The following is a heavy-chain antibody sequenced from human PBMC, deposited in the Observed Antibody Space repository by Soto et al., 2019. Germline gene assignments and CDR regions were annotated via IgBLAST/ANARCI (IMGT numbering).Heavy chain of an antibody. CDR1: GFTFSSYS. V-gene: IGHV3-48*02. D-gene: IGHD3-22*01. CDR2: ISSSSSAI. J-gene: IGHJ3*02. CDR3: ARTGDSSGYYRDAFDI. Sequence: QPGGSLRLSCAASGFTFSSYSMNWVRQAPGKGLEWVSYISSSSSAIYYADSVKGRFTISRDNAKNSLYLQMNSLKDEDTAVYYCARTGDSSGYYRDAFDIWGQGTMVTVSS.